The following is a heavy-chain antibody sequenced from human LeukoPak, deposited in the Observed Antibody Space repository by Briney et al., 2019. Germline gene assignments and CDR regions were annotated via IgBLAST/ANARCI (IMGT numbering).Heavy chain of an antibody. J-gene: IGHJ4*02. CDR3: AEGYSSSWHDY. Sequence: SVKVSCKASGGTFSSYAISRVRQTPGQGLEWMGGIIPIFGTANYAQKFQGRVTITADESTSTAYVELSSLRSEDTAVYYCAEGYSSSWHDYWGQGTLVTVSS. CDR1: GGTFSSYA. V-gene: IGHV1-69*13. CDR2: IIPIFGTA. D-gene: IGHD6-13*01.